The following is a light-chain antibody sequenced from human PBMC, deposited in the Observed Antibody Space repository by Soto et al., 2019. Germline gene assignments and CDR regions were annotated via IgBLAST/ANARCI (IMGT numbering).Light chain of an antibody. V-gene: IGKV3-15*01. J-gene: IGKJ1*01. CDR3: QQYDKWPRT. CDR2: DAS. CDR1: QSVSSY. Sequence: EIVLTQSPATLSLSPGERATLSCRASQSVSSYLAWYQQKPGQAPRLLIYDASNRATGIPARFSGSGSGAEFTLTISSLQSEDFAVYYCQQYDKWPRTFGRGTKVEIK.